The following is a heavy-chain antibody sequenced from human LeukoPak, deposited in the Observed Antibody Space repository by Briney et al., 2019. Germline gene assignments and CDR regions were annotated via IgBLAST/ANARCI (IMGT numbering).Heavy chain of an antibody. CDR3: ARGGGLDV. V-gene: IGHV3-7*03. Sequence: GGSLRLSCSASGFTFLSYAMHWARQAPGKGLEWVASINHNGNVNYYVDSVKGRFTISRDNAKNSLYLQMSNLRAEDTAVYFCARGGGLDVWGQGATVTVSS. CDR2: INHNGNVN. D-gene: IGHD3-16*01. J-gene: IGHJ6*02. CDR1: GFTFLSYA.